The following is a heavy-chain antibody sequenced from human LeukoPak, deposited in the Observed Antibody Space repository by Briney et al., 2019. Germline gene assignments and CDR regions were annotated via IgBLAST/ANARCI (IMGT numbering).Heavy chain of an antibody. D-gene: IGHD2-15*01. CDR3: ARTCSGGSCSARPPYYYGMDV. CDR2: IIPILGIA. CDR1: GGTFSSYA. V-gene: IGHV1-69*04. J-gene: IGHJ6*02. Sequence: SAKVSCKASGGTFSSYAISWVRQAPGQGLEWMGRIIPILGIANYAQKFQGRVTITADKSTSTAYMELSSLRSEDTAVYYCARTCSGGSCSARPPYYYGMDVWGQGTTVTVSS.